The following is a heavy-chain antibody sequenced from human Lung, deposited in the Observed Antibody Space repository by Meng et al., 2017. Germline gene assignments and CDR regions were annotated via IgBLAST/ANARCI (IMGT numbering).Heavy chain of an antibody. V-gene: IGHV3-21*01. CDR2: INSDSNYI. J-gene: IGHJ4*02. CDR1: GFTFSTYS. D-gene: IGHD4-17*01. Sequence: EVQLVESGGGLVKPGGSLRRSCVASGFTFSTYSMNWVRQAPGKGLEWVSSINSDSNYIYYAHSVKGRFTISRDSAKNSVYLQMNSLRAEDTAVYYCARGVDITVTKYHFDYWGQGILVTVSS. CDR3: ARGVDITVTKYHFDY.